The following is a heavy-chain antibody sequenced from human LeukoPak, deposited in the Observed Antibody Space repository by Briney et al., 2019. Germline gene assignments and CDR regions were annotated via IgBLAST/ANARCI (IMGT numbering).Heavy chain of an antibody. CDR2: INDREHT. J-gene: IGHJ4*02. Sequence: SETLSLTCALYGGSFSGYPWGWIRQSPAKRLQWGGEINDREHTNYKPSLYRGDTISENTCQKPFSPKLNSVTAADTAVYYSAKVVTTVVTPTYSFDFWGQGTGVTVSS. V-gene: IGHV4-34*01. D-gene: IGHD4-23*01. CDR3: AKVVTTVVTPTYSFDF. CDR1: GGSFSGYP.